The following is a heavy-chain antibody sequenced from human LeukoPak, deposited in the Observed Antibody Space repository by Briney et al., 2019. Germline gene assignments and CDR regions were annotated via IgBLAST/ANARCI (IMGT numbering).Heavy chain of an antibody. CDR2: ISKSSDRI. CDR1: GFTLSSYS. Sequence: GGSLTLSCAASGFTLSSYSMNWVRQAPGKGLEWVSYISKSSDRIYHADSVKGRFTIPRDNAKNSLYLQMNSLRAEDTAVYFCAKELHGSGNYAFDYWGQGTLVTVSS. J-gene: IGHJ4*02. CDR3: AKELHGSGNYAFDY. V-gene: IGHV3-48*04. D-gene: IGHD3-10*01.